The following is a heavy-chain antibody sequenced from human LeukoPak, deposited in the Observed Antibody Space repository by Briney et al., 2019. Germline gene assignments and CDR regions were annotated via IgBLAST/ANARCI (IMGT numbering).Heavy chain of an antibody. CDR3: ARAGGNWNYVY. Sequence: SETLSLTCTVSGGSISSSSYYWGWIRQPPGKGLEWIGSIYYSGSTYYNPSLKSRVTISVDTSKNQFSLKLSSVTAADTAVYYCARAGGNWNYVYWGQGTLVTVPS. CDR2: IYYSGST. D-gene: IGHD1-7*01. J-gene: IGHJ4*02. V-gene: IGHV4-39*07. CDR1: GGSISSSSYY.